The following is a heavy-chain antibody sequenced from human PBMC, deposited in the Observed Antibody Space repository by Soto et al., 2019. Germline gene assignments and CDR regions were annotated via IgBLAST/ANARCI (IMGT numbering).Heavy chain of an antibody. Sequence: QVQLQESGPGLVKPSGTLSLTCAVSGGSISSSNWWSWVRQPPGKGLERIGEIYPSGSTNHNPSLKHRVTISVDKSKNQFSLKLSSVTAADTAVYYCARKITVVRDGWFDPWGQGTLGTVSS. V-gene: IGHV4-4*02. D-gene: IGHD3-10*01. CDR1: GGSISSSNW. CDR3: ARKITVVRDGWFDP. J-gene: IGHJ5*02. CDR2: IYPSGST.